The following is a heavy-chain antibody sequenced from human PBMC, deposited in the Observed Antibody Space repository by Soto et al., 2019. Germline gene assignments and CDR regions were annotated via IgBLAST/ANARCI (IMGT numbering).Heavy chain of an antibody. CDR3: ARSDGRY. CDR1: GGSISSTNW. Sequence: SETLSLTCAVSGGSISSTNWWSWVRQSPGKGLEWIGEIYHLGSTDYNPSLRGRVTISVDKSNNQFSLKMRYLTAADTAVYYCARSDGRYWGQGTLVTVSS. J-gene: IGHJ4*02. CDR2: IYHLGST. V-gene: IGHV4-4*02.